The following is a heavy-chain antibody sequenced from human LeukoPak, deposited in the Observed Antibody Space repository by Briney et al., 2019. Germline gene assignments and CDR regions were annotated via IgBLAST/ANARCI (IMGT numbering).Heavy chain of an antibody. V-gene: IGHV3-23*01. J-gene: IGHJ4*02. Sequence: PGGSLRLSCAASGFTFNTNAMSWVRQAPGKGLEWVSSISGSGTATYYADSVKGRFTISRDNSKNTLYLQLNGLRAEDTALYYCAKDRGSSWSYLYLDYWGQGTLVTVSS. D-gene: IGHD6-13*01. CDR3: AKDRGSSWSYLYLDY. CDR1: GFTFNTNA. CDR2: ISGSGTAT.